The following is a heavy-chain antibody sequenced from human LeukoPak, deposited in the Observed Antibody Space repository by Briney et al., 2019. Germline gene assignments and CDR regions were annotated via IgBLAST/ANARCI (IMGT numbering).Heavy chain of an antibody. V-gene: IGHV1-69*13. J-gene: IGHJ4*02. CDR2: IIPIFGTA. CDR1: GGTFSSYA. Sequence: ASVKVSCKASGGTFSSYAISWVRQAPGQGLEWMGGIIPIFGTANYAQKFQGRVTITADESTSTAYMELSSLRSEDTAVYYCARLPPYSSGWYHHYYFDYWGQGTLVTVSS. CDR3: ARLPPYSSGWYHHYYFDY. D-gene: IGHD6-19*01.